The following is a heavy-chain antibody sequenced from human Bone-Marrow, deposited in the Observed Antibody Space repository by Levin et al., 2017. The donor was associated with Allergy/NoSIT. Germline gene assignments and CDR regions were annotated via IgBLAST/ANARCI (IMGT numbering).Heavy chain of an antibody. Sequence: SETLSLTCAVYGGSFSGYYWSWIRQPPGKGLEWIGEINHSGSTNYNPSLKSRVTISVDTSKNQFSLKLSSVTAADTAVYYCASGGQTGTLSGREGAFIDYWGQGTLVTVSS. CDR2: INHSGST. D-gene: IGHD1-7*01. CDR3: ASGGQTGTLSGREGAFIDY. V-gene: IGHV4-34*01. J-gene: IGHJ4*02. CDR1: GGSFSGYY.